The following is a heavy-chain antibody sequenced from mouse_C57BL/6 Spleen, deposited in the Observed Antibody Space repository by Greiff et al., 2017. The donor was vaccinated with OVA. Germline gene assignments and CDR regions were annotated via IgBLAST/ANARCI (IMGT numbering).Heavy chain of an antibody. V-gene: IGHV1-72*01. CDR1: GYTFTSYW. CDR2: IDPNGGGT. J-gene: IGHJ2*01. D-gene: IGHD1-1*01. Sequence: QVQLQQPGAELVKPGASVKLSCKASGYTFTSYWMHWVKQRPGRGLEWIGRIDPNGGGTKYNEKFKSKATLTVDKPSSTAYIQLISLTSEDSAVDYCARGTVVGQVDDWGQGTTLTVSS. CDR3: ARGTVVGQVDD.